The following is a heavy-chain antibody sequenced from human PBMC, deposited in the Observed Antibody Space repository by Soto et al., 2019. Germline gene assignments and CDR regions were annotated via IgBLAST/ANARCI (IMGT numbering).Heavy chain of an antibody. CDR1: GYTFTNYA. CDR2: INAGNGNT. CDR3: ASSYSNYALIDYYYYGMDV. D-gene: IGHD4-4*01. Sequence: GASVKVSCKASGYTFTNYAMHWVRQAPGQRLEWMGWINAGNGNTKYSQKFQGRVTITRDTSASTAYMELSSLRSEDTAVYYCASSYSNYALIDYYYYGMDVWGQGTTVTVSS. J-gene: IGHJ6*02. V-gene: IGHV1-3*01.